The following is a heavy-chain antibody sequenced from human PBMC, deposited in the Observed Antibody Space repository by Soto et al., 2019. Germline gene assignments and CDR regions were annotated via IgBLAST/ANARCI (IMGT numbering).Heavy chain of an antibody. D-gene: IGHD3-22*01. V-gene: IGHV1-69*13. J-gene: IGHJ1*01. CDR3: ARRHITMLVVAAVAEYFQH. Sequence: SVKVSCNASARTFSSSAISWVRQAPGQGLECMGGIIPIFGTANYAQKFQGRVTITADESTSTAYMELSSLRSEDTAVYYCARRHITMLVVAAVAEYFQHWGQGTLVTVSS. CDR1: ARTFSSSA. CDR2: IIPIFGTA.